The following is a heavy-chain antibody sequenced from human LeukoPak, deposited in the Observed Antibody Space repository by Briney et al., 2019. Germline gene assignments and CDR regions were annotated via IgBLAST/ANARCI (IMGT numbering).Heavy chain of an antibody. D-gene: IGHD3-16*01. CDR1: GFTFSDYY. J-gene: IGHJ6*02. Sequence: GGSLRLSCAASGFTFSDYYMSWIRQAPGKGLEWVSYISGSGTTIYNADSVKGRFTISRDNAENSLYLQMNSLRAEDTAFYYCPRAGGSRYYYAMDVWGQGTTVTVSS. V-gene: IGHV3-11*01. CDR3: PRAGGSRYYYAMDV. CDR2: ISGSGTTI.